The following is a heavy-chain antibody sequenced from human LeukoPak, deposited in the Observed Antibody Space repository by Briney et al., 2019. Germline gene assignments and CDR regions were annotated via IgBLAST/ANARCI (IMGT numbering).Heavy chain of an antibody. CDR1: GYTFTTYG. CDR3: ARGSLRFFEWSADY. CDR2: ISADNGNT. J-gene: IGHJ4*02. V-gene: IGHV1-18*01. D-gene: IGHD3-3*01. Sequence: ASVKVSCKASGYTFTTYGISWVRQAPGQGLEWMGWISADNGNTNYAQKFQGIIIMTTDTSTSTAFMEMKSLKSDDTAVYYCARGSLRFFEWSADYWGQGTLVTVSS.